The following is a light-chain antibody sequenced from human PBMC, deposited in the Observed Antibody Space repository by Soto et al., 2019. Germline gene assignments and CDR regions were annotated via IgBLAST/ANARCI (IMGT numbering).Light chain of an antibody. CDR2: EVS. Sequence: QSALTQPASVSGSPGQSITISCTGTSSDVGAYNYVSWYQQHPGKAPKLMIFEVSDRPSGVSNPFSGSKSGNTASLTISGLQAEDEADYYCSSYTSSNTLVFGGGTKLTVL. V-gene: IGLV2-14*01. CDR1: SSDVGAYNY. J-gene: IGLJ2*01. CDR3: SSYTSSNTLV.